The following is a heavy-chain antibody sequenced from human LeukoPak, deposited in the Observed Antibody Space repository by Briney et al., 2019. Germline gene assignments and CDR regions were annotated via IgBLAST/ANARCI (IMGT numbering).Heavy chain of an antibody. CDR2: ISTSSSYI. V-gene: IGHV3-21*01. J-gene: IGHJ6*03. CDR3: ARAYSERYGLGYYYMDV. D-gene: IGHD1-26*01. Sequence: GGSLRLSCAASGFTVSSHYMSWVRQAPGKGLEWVSSISTSSSYIYYADSVKGRFTISRDNAKKSVYLQMNSLRVEDTAVYYCARAYSERYGLGYYYMDVWGKGTTVTISS. CDR1: GFTVSSHY.